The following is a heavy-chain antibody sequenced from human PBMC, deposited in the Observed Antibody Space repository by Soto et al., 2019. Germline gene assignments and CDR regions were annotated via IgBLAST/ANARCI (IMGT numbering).Heavy chain of an antibody. CDR3: ARGRWGYCSSTSCYGPGSGTDV. J-gene: IGHJ6*02. Sequence: KAPGVAFDSNSRWSLRHSQGQGLEWMGGIIPIFGTANYAQKFQGRVTITADESTSTAYMELSSLRSEDTAVYYCARGRWGYCSSTSCYGPGSGTDVWGQGTTVTVSS. CDR2: IIPIFGTA. D-gene: IGHD2-2*01. V-gene: IGHV1-69*01. CDR1: GVAFDSNS.